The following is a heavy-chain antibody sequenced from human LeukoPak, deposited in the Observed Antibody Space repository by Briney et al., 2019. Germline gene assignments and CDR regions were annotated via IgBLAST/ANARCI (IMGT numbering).Heavy chain of an antibody. CDR3: AREGIVVTAILGAFDI. J-gene: IGHJ3*02. CDR2: LSASSDTT. Sequence: PGGSLRLSCAASGFTFSSYAMSWVRQAPGKGLEWVSTLSASSDTTYSADSVKGRFTISRDNSKNTLYLQMNSLRAEDTAVYYCAREGIVVTAILGAFDIWGQGTMVTVSS. V-gene: IGHV3-23*01. CDR1: GFTFSSYA. D-gene: IGHD2-21*02.